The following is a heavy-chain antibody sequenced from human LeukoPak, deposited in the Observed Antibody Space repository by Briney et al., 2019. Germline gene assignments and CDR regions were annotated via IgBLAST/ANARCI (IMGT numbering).Heavy chain of an antibody. Sequence: MSSETLSLTCTVSGGSISSYYGNWIRQPPGKGLEWIGYIYYSGSTNYNPSLKSRVTISVDTSKNQFSLKLSSVTAADTAVYYCASVTRLSGNWFDPWGQGTLVTVSS. CDR2: IYYSGST. CDR1: GGSISSYY. CDR3: ASVTRLSGNWFDP. V-gene: IGHV4-59*01. D-gene: IGHD3-10*01. J-gene: IGHJ5*02.